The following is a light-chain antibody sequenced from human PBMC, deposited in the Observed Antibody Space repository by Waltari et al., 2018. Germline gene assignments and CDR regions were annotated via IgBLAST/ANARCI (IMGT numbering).Light chain of an antibody. Sequence: QSVLTQPPSASGTPGQRVTIPCSGSNSKIGANFVYWYRQFPGTSPKLLIYGNDKRPSGVPDRFSGSKSGSSASLVISGLRSEDEADYYCAAWDDTLSGHSVFGTGTKVTVL. CDR2: GND. V-gene: IGLV1-47*01. CDR3: AAWDDTLSGHSV. J-gene: IGLJ1*01. CDR1: NSKIGANF.